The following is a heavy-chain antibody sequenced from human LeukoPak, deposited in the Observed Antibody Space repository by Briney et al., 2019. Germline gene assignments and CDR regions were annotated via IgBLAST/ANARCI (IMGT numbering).Heavy chain of an antibody. Sequence: ASVKVSCKASGYTFTGYYMHWVRQAPGQGLEWMGWINPNSGGTNYAQKFQGRVTMTRDTSISTAYMELSRLRSDDTAVYYCARIRKGYYYDSSGYYYFDYWGQGTLVTVSS. V-gene: IGHV1-2*02. CDR1: GYTFTGYY. CDR3: ARIRKGYYYDSSGYYYFDY. D-gene: IGHD3-22*01. J-gene: IGHJ4*02. CDR2: INPNSGGT.